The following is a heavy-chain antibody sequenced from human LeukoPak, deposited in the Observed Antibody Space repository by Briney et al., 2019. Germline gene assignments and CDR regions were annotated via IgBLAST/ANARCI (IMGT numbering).Heavy chain of an antibody. J-gene: IGHJ6*03. Sequence: SVKVSCKASGGTFSSYTISWVRQAPGQGLEWMGRIIPILGIANYAQKFQGRVTITADKSTSTAYMELSSLRSEDTAVYYCARGPWYFDWVDYYYYYMDVWGKGTTVTVSS. V-gene: IGHV1-69*02. D-gene: IGHD3-9*01. CDR1: GGTFSSYT. CDR3: ARGPWYFDWVDYYYYYMDV. CDR2: IIPILGIA.